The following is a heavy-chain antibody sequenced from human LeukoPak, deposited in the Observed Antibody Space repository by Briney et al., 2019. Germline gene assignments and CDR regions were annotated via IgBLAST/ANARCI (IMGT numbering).Heavy chain of an antibody. CDR3: AKDSVAVAGIPYDY. J-gene: IGHJ4*02. D-gene: IGHD6-19*01. Sequence: GGPLRLSCAASGFTFSSYAMSWVRQAPGKGLEWVSAISGSGGSTYYADSVKGRFTISRDNSKNTLYLQMNGLRAEDTAVYYCAKDSVAVAGIPYDYWGQGTLVTVSS. CDR2: ISGSGGST. V-gene: IGHV3-23*01. CDR1: GFTFSSYA.